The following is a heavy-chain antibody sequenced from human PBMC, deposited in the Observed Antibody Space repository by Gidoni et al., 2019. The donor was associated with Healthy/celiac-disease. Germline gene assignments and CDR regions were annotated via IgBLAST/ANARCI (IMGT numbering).Heavy chain of an antibody. J-gene: IGHJ4*02. V-gene: IGHV3-21*01. CDR2: ISSSSSYI. D-gene: IGHD5-12*01. CDR3: ARDQDSGYDRENTGDLFDY. CDR1: GFTFSSYS. Sequence: EVQLVESGGGLVKPGGSLRLSCAASGFTFSSYSMNWVRQAPGKGLEWVSSISSSSSYIYYADSVKGRFTISRDNAKNSLYLQMNSLRAEDTAVYYCARDQDSGYDRENTGDLFDYWGQGTLVTVSS.